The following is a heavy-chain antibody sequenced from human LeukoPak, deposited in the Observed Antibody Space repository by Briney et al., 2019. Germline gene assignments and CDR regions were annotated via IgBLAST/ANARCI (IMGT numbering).Heavy chain of an antibody. CDR3: ARDRSDKQGFDP. D-gene: IGHD6-6*01. CDR2: IWCDGSNK. Sequence: GGSLRLSCAASGFTFSSYGMHWVRQAPGKGLEWVAVIWCDGSNKYYADSVKGRFTISRDNPKNTLYLQMNSLRAEDTAVYYCARDRSDKQGFDPWGQGTLVTVSS. V-gene: IGHV3-33*01. CDR1: GFTFSSYG. J-gene: IGHJ5*02.